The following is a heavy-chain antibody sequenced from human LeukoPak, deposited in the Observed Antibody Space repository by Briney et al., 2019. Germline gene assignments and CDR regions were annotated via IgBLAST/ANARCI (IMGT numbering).Heavy chain of an antibody. CDR1: GFTFSRYW. J-gene: IGHJ4*02. Sequence: PGGSLRLSCAASGFTFSRYWMSWVRQAPGKGLEWVSSITSSSTSMYYADSVKGRFTISRDNAKNSLYLQMNSLRAEDTAVYYCARAYYDILTGYNPYFDHWGQGTLVTVSS. CDR2: ITSSSTSM. D-gene: IGHD3-9*01. CDR3: ARAYYDILTGYNPYFDH. V-gene: IGHV3-21*01.